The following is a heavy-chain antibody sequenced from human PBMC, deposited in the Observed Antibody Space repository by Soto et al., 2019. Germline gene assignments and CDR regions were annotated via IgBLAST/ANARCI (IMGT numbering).Heavy chain of an antibody. D-gene: IGHD2-15*01. CDR3: ARSGGYCSGGSCYWFDP. V-gene: IGHV1-69*12. CDR2: IIPIFGTA. Sequence: QVQLVQSGAEVKKPGSSVKVSCKASGGTFSSYAISWVRQAPGQGLEWMGGIIPIFGTANYAQKFQGRVTITADESTSTAYMELSSLRSDDTAVYYCARSGGYCSGGSCYWFDPWGQGTLVTVSS. J-gene: IGHJ5*02. CDR1: GGTFSSYA.